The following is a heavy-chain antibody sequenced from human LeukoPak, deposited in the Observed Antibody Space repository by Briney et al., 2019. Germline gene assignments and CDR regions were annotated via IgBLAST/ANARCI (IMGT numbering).Heavy chain of an antibody. J-gene: IGHJ4*02. CDR1: GGSFSGYY. CDR2: INHSGST. Sequence: TSETLSLTCAVYGGSFSGYYWSWIRQPPGKGLEWIGEINHSGSTNYNPSLKSRVTISVDTSKSQFSLKLSSVTAADTAVYYCARVGEYEPLPDYWGQGTLVTVSS. CDR3: ARVGEYEPLPDY. D-gene: IGHD4-17*01. V-gene: IGHV4-34*01.